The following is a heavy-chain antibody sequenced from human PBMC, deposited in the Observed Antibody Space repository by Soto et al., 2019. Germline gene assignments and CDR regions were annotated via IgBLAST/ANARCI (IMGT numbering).Heavy chain of an antibody. D-gene: IGHD3-22*01. CDR1: GFTFSSYA. CDR3: AKASDYYDSSDYTY. CDR2: ISGSGGST. V-gene: IGHV3-23*01. J-gene: IGHJ1*01. Sequence: EVQLLESGGGLVQPGGSLRLSCAASGFTFSSYAMSWVRQAPGKGLEWVSAISGSGGSTYYADSVKGRFTISRDNSKNTLYLQMNSLRSEDTAVYYCAKASDYYDSSDYTYWGQGTLVTVSS.